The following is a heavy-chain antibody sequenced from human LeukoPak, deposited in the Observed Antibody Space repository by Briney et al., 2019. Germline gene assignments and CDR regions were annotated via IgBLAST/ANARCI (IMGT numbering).Heavy chain of an antibody. CDR3: ARGMWQWLVGIDF. Sequence: GGSLRLSCAASGFTFSSYGMHWVRQAPGKGLEWVAVISYDGSNQYYADSVKGRFTISRDNFKNTLYLQMNSLRTEDTAVYHCARGMWQWLVGIDFWGQGTLVTVSS. CDR2: ISYDGSNQ. D-gene: IGHD6-19*01. J-gene: IGHJ4*02. CDR1: GFTFSSYG. V-gene: IGHV3-30*03.